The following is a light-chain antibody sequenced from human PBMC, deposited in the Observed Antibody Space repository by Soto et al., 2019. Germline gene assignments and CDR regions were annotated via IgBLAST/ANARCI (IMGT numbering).Light chain of an antibody. CDR3: QHYDGSPRT. CDR1: QNVRSDY. J-gene: IGKJ2*01. Sequence: ETVLTQSPGTVSLSPGERATLSCTTSQNVRSDYLAWYQQKPGQAPRLLIYGIFNRATGIPDRFSGSGSGTDFTLTIRGLEPEDSAVYYCQHYDGSPRTFGPGTKVEI. CDR2: GIF. V-gene: IGKV3-20*01.